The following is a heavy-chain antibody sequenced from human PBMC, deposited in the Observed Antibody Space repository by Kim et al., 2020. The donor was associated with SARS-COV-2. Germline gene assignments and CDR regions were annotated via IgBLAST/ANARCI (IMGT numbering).Heavy chain of an antibody. CDR3: ARGRWGNVLRYFDWLQNGYFDY. V-gene: IGHV4-34*01. J-gene: IGHJ4*02. CDR1: GGSFSGYY. Sequence: SETLSLTCAVYGGSFSGYYWSWIRQPPGKGLEWIGEINHSGSTNYNPSLKSRVTISVDTSKNQFSLKLSSVTAADTAVYYCARGRWGNVLRYFDWLQNGYFDYWGQGTLVTVSS. CDR2: INHSGST. D-gene: IGHD3-9*01.